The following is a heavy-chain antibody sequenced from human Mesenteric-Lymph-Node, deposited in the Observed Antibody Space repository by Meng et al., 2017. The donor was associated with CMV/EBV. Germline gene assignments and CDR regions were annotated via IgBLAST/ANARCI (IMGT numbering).Heavy chain of an antibody. CDR1: GFTFSSYA. CDR2: IPYDGSNK. Sequence: GESLKISCAASGFTFSSYAMHWVRQAPGKGLEWVAVIPYDGSNKYYADSVKGRFTISRDNSKNTLYLQMNSLRAEDTAVYYCARQIVGATKGPFDYWGQGTLVTVSS. D-gene: IGHD1-26*01. V-gene: IGHV3-30*04. J-gene: IGHJ4*02. CDR3: ARQIVGATKGPFDY.